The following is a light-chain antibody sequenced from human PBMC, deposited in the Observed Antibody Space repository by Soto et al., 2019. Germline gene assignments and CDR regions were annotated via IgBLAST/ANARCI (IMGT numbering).Light chain of an antibody. CDR1: QGISSW. V-gene: IGKV1-12*01. Sequence: DIQMTQSPSSVSAFVGDIVTITCRASQGISSWLAWYQQKPGKAPKLLITAASSLQSGVPSRFIVSGSGTDFTLTISSLRPEDFATYYCQQTDSVPHTFGGGTKVEMK. CDR3: QQTDSVPHT. CDR2: AAS. J-gene: IGKJ4*01.